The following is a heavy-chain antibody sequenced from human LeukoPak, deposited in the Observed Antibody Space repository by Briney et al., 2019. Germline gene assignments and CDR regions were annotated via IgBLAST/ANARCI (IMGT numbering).Heavy chain of an antibody. J-gene: IGHJ4*02. V-gene: IGHV3-7*01. CDR2: IKEDGSDT. CDR3: ARHRYFYFDL. Sequence: AGGSLRLSCADSGFTFSLHYMGWVRQTPGKGLEWVANIKEDGSDTFYVESVKGRFTIFRDNAKNSVYLQMNILRAEDTAVYYCARHRYFYFDLWGQGTLVNVSS. CDR1: GFTFSLHY. D-gene: IGHD3-9*01.